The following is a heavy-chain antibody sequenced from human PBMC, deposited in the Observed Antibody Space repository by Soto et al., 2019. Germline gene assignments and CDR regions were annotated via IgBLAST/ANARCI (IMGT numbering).Heavy chain of an antibody. CDR3: VKCYYDSSGLNWFDP. CDR2: MYHNGNT. V-gene: IGHV4-31*03. Sequence: QVQLQESGPGLVKPSQTLSLTCTVSGGSISSGDFYCSWIRQHPGKGLEWIGYMYHNGNTYYNPSLRSRVAMSLDTSKNQFSLNLTSVTAADTAIYYCVKCYYDSSGLNWFDPWGQGTLVTVSS. D-gene: IGHD3-22*01. J-gene: IGHJ5*02. CDR1: GGSISSGDFY.